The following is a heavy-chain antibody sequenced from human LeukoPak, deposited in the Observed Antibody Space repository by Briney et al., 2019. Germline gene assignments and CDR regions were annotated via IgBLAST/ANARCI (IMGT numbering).Heavy chain of an antibody. CDR3: ARGPADYNKLKPGDRDGYNYKSKRTPFDY. Sequence: SETLSLTCTVSGGLISISTYYWGWIRQPPGKGLEWIGSIYYSGTTHYNPSLKSRVTISVDTSKNQFSLKLSSVTAADTAVYYCARGPADYNKLKPGDRDGYNYKSKRTPFDYWGQGTLVTVSS. CDR1: GGLISISTYY. J-gene: IGHJ4*02. D-gene: IGHD5-24*01. CDR2: IYYSGTT. V-gene: IGHV4-39*07.